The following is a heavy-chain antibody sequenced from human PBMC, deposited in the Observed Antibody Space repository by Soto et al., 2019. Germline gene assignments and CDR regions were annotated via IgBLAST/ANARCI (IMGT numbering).Heavy chain of an antibody. CDR2: IYYSGST. V-gene: IGHV4-59*08. CDR3: ARFFGRGEYCIGGSCSSFAP. Sequence: SEPLSLTCSVSGGSISSYYWSWIRQPPGKGLEWIGYIYYSGSTNYNPSLKSRVTISVDTSKNQFSLKLSSVTAADTAVYYCARFFGRGEYCIGGSCSSFAPWGKGTLVTVSS. J-gene: IGHJ5*02. D-gene: IGHD2-15*01. CDR1: GGSISSYY.